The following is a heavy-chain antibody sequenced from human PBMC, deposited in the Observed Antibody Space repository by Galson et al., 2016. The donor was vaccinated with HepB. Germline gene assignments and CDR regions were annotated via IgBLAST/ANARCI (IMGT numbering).Heavy chain of an antibody. CDR2: IYHGGST. V-gene: IGHV4-4*02. J-gene: IGHJ6*02. CDR3: AQLYYYYGMDV. D-gene: IGHD2-2*01. Sequence: SETLSLTCAVSGGSISSSNWWSWVRQPPGKGLEWIGEIYHGGSTNYNSSLKSRVTISVDKSKNQFSLKLSSVTAADTAVYYCAQLYYYYGMDVRGQGTTVTVTS. CDR1: GGSISSSNW.